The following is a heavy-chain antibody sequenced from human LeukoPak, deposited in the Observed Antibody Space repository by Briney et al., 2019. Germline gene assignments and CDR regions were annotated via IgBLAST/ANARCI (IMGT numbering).Heavy chain of an antibody. J-gene: IGHJ4*02. CDR3: AGASGYSGYDTFDY. Sequence: SVKVSCKASGGTFISYAISWVRQAPGQGLEWMGGIIPIFGTANYAQKSQGRVTITADESTSTAYMELSSLRSEDTAVYYCAGASGYSGYDTFDYWGQGTLVAVSS. D-gene: IGHD5-12*01. CDR2: IIPIFGTA. V-gene: IGHV1-69*13. CDR1: GGTFISYA.